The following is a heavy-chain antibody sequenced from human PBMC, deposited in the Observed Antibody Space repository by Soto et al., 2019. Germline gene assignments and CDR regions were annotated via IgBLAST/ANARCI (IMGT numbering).Heavy chain of an antibody. J-gene: IGHJ5*01. CDR2: MTPNSGNT. D-gene: IGHD2-21*01. CDR1: GYTFTSYD. V-gene: IGHV1-8*01. Sequence: QVQLVQSGAEVKTPGASVKVSCKASGYTFTSYDMNWVRQAPGQGLEWMGWMTPNSGNTGYAQKFQGRLTMTRDTAISIAHMELSSLRNEDTAVYYCARSDGYNFNWLDSWGQGTLVTVSA. CDR3: ARSDGYNFNWLDS.